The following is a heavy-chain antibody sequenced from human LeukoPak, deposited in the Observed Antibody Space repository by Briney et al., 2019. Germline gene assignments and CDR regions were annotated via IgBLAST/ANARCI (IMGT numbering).Heavy chain of an antibody. CDR2: SKRKNDGGTT. CDR3: TTAESTRVYYTGTTTPKYW. D-gene: IGHD4-17*01. CDR1: GFIFSNAW. J-gene: IGHJ4*02. V-gene: IGHV3-15*01. Sequence: GGSLRLSCAASGFIFSNAWMHWVRQAGGRGLEWVGRSKRKNDGGTTDYAAPVNGRFTISRDHSKNTLYVQMNSLKTEDTAVYYCTTAESTRVYYTGTTTPKYWWGQGTLVSVS.